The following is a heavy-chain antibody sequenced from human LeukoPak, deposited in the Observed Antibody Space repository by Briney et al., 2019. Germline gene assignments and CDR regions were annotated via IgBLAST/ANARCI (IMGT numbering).Heavy chain of an antibody. V-gene: IGHV3-23*01. J-gene: IGHJ4*02. CDR3: AREGVWSYYYDSSADY. CDR2: ISGSGAST. Sequence: GGSLRLSCLTSGFTFSTNAMSWVRQAPGKGLEWISGISGSGASTYYADSVTGRFTISRDNSRNTLYLQMNSLRGDDTAVYYCAREGVWSYYYDSSADYWGQGTLVTVSS. CDR1: GFTFSTNA. D-gene: IGHD3-22*01.